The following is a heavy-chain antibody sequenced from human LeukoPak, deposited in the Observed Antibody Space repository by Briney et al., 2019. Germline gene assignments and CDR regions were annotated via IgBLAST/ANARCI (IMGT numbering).Heavy chain of an antibody. CDR3: ARDTYSSGWAFDY. J-gene: IGHJ4*02. CDR1: GYSFTNNW. D-gene: IGHD6-25*01. V-gene: IGHV5-51*01. CDR2: IYPGDSDA. Sequence: GESLKISCMGSGYSFTNNWIGWVRQMPGKGLEWMGIIYPGDSDARYTPSFQGQVTFSVDKSISTAYLQWSSLKASDTAIYYCARDTYSSGWAFDYWGQGTLVTVSS.